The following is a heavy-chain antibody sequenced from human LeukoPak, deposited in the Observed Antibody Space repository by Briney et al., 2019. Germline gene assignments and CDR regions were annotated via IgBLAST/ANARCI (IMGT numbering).Heavy chain of an antibody. J-gene: IGHJ6*02. CDR2: LNPSGGSR. CDR1: GYTFTISS. CDR3: ARGSVMTSDYYYDMDV. D-gene: IGHD2-21*02. V-gene: IGHV1-46*01. Sequence: AAVKVSCKASGYTFTISSMHWVRQAPGQGLEWTGILNPSGGSRTYAEQFQGRVTMTRDTSTSTGYMELSSLRSEDTAVYYCARGSVMTSDYYYDMDVWGQGTTVTVSS.